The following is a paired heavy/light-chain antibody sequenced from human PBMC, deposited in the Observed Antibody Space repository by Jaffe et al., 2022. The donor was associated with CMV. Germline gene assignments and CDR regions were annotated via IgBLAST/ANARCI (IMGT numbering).Light chain of an antibody. CDR2: GTH. CDR1: SLRKYY. J-gene: IGLJ2*01. V-gene: IGLV3-19*01. CDR3: KSRDSSGKHVF. Sequence: SSELTQDPAVSVALGQTVRMTCHGDSLRKYYASWYQQKPGQAPVLVMYGTHNRPSGIPDRFSGSSSGNTASLTITGAQAEDESVYYCKSRDSSGKHVFFGGGTKVTVL.
Heavy chain of an antibody. CDR3: ARDNYYDTSNYYYYGMDV. D-gene: IGHD3-22*01. CDR1: GFSFSSYS. CDR2: ISSSRSYI. J-gene: IGHJ6*02. V-gene: IGHV3-21*06. Sequence: EVQLVESGGGLVKPGGSLRLSCAGSGFSFSSYSMNWVRQAPGKGLEWVASISSSRSYIYYADSVKGRFTISRDNAQNLLYLQMNSLRAEDTAVYFCARDNYYDTSNYYYYGMDVWGQGTTVTVSS.